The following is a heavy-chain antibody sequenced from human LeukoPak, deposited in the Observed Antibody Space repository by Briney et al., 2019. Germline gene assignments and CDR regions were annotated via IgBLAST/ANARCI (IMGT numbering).Heavy chain of an antibody. CDR2: TTPSGTT. CDR3: ASVRGGY. J-gene: IGHJ4*02. Sequence: GGSLRLSCAPSGFTFIMHSIDWVRQAPGKGLEWVSYTTPSGTTYYADSVKGRFSVSRDNGENSVYLLMNNLRAEDTAVYHCASVRGGYWGQGTLVAVSS. V-gene: IGHV3-69-1*01. CDR1: GFTFIMHS. D-gene: IGHD3-16*01.